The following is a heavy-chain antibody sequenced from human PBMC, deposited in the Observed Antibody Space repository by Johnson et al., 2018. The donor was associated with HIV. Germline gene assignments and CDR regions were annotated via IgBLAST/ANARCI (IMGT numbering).Heavy chain of an antibody. CDR1: QFTFSSHY. CDR2: NANGGST. V-gene: IGHV3-25*04. CDR3: ARVLGTSDAFDI. J-gene: IGHJ3*02. D-gene: IGHD1-1*01. Sequence: QLVESGGGVVQPGRSLRLSCAASQFTFSSHYMTCVRQAPGNGLELFGQLNANGGSTYLIDYSGKDRFNTSRDNAKNTLHLQMNSLKTEDTAVYYCARVLGTSDAFDIWGQGTMVTVSS.